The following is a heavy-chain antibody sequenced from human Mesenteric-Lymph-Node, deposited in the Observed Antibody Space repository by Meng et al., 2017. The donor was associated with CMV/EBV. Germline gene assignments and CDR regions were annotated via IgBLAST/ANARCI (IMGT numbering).Heavy chain of an antibody. Sequence: SLKISCAVSGFIVINNEMSWVRQAPGRGLEWVSGISWNSGSIGYADPVKGRFTISRDNAKNSLYLQMNSLRAEDMALYYCAKQAEAFDIWGQGTMVTVSS. V-gene: IGHV3-9*03. CDR3: AKQAEAFDI. CDR2: ISWNSGSI. J-gene: IGHJ3*02. CDR1: GFIVINNE.